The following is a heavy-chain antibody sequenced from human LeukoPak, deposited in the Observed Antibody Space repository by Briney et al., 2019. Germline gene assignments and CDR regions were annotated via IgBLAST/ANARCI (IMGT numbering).Heavy chain of an antibody. CDR3: ARAWLRLNPYFDY. D-gene: IGHD5-12*01. V-gene: IGHV1-2*02. CDR2: INPNSGGT. Sequence: VASVKVSCKASGYTFTGYYMHWVRQAPGQGLEWMGWINPNSGGTNYAQKFQGRVTMTRDTSISTSYMELSRLRSDDTAVYYWARAWLRLNPYFDYWGQGTLVTVSS. J-gene: IGHJ4*02. CDR1: GYTFTGYY.